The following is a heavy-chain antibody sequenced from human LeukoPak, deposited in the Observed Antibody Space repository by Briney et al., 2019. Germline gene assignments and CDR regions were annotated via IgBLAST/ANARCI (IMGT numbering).Heavy chain of an antibody. D-gene: IGHD5-12*01. CDR3: ATVALSSGNDIVPYYFDY. V-gene: IGHV1-24*01. J-gene: IGHJ4*02. CDR1: GYTLTELS. Sequence: ASVTVSCKVSGYTLTELSMHWVRQAPGKGLEWMGGFDPEDGETIYAQKFQGRVTMTEDTSTDTAYMELSSLRSEDTAVYYCATVALSSGNDIVPYYFDYWGQGTLVTVSS. CDR2: FDPEDGET.